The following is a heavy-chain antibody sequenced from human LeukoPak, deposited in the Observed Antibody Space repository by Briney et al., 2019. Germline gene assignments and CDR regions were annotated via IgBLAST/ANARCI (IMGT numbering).Heavy chain of an antibody. V-gene: IGHV4-59*12. D-gene: IGHD6-13*01. J-gene: IGHJ4*02. CDR2: IYYSGST. Sequence: TSETLSLTCTVSGGSISSYYWSWIRQPPGKGLEWIGYIYYSGSTNYNPSLKSRVTMSVDTSKNQFSLKLSSVTAADTAVYYCARTYSSSWSYCDSWGQGTLVTVSS. CDR1: GGSISSYY. CDR3: ARTYSSSWSYCDS.